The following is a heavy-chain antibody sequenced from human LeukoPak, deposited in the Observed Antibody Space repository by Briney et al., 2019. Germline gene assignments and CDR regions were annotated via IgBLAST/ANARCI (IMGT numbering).Heavy chain of an antibody. CDR3: ARAGSHRNSGYDY. CDR1: GFTFSSYI. V-gene: IGHV3-48*04. D-gene: IGHD5-12*01. CDR2: ISRSGSTI. Sequence: GGSLRLSCAASGFTFSSYIMNWVRQTPGKGLEGVSYISRSGSTIYFADSVNGRFTFSRDNAKNSLYLQMDSLRVEDTAVYYCARAGSHRNSGYDYWGQGTLVTVSS. J-gene: IGHJ4*02.